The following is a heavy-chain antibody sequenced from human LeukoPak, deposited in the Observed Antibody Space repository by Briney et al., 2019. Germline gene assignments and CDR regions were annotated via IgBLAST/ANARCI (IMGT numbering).Heavy chain of an antibody. CDR2: INHSGST. J-gene: IGHJ4*02. Sequence: SETLSLTCAVYGGSFSGYYWSWIRQPPGKGLEWIGEINHSGSTNYNPSLKRRVTISVDTSKNLFSLKLSSVTAADTAVYYCARRYDFWSGYPPPLDYWGQGTLVTVSS. D-gene: IGHD3-3*01. CDR3: ARRYDFWSGYPPPLDY. V-gene: IGHV4-34*01. CDR1: GGSFSGYY.